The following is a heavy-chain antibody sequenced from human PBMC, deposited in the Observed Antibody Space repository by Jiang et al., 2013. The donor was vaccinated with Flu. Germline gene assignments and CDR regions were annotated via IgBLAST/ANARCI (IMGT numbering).Heavy chain of an antibody. CDR1: GFFFGGYT. J-gene: IGHJ4*02. V-gene: IGHV3-21*01. D-gene: IGHD3-22*01. Sequence: VQLLESGGGLVKPGESLRPSCAASGFFFGGYTMIWVRQAPGQGLEWVSSITPGSSYIQYADSVKGRFIISRDNAKNSLFLQMNSLRAEDTAAYYCARRANSFDSNGMYYFDWWGQGTLVTVSS. CDR2: ITPGSSYI. CDR3: ARRANSFDSNGMYYFDW.